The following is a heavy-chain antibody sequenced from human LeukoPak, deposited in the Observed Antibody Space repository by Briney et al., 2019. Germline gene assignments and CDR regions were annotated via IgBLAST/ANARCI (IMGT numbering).Heavy chain of an antibody. V-gene: IGHV1-2*06. D-gene: IGHD2-15*01. CDR2: INPNSGDT. CDR1: GDTFTVYY. Sequence: ASVTVSCKASGDTFTVYYMYWVRQAPGQGLEWMGRINPNSGDTDYAQKFQGRVTLTRDTSISTAYMELTDLRADDTAVYYCARGYCSGGTCYLVENWFDRWGQGTLVTVSS. CDR3: ARGYCSGGTCYLVENWFDR. J-gene: IGHJ5*02.